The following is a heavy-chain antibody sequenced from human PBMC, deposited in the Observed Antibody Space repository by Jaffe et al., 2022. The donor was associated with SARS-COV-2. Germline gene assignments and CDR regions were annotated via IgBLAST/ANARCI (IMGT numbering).Heavy chain of an antibody. CDR1: GGSISGFY. CDR3: ARGYSRSWVALDY. V-gene: IGHV4-59*01. D-gene: IGHD5-18*01. J-gene: IGHJ4*02. CDR2: VHYGGGT. Sequence: QVQLQESGPGLVKTSETLSLTCTVSGGSISGFYWSWIRQAPGKGLEWIGYVHYGGGTSFNPSLKSRITMSVEASKNQFSLDLTSVSASDTAIYYCARGYSRSWVALDYWGRGTLVTVSS.